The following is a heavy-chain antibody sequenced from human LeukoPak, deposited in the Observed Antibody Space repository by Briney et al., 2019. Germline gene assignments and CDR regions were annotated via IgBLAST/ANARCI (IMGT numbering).Heavy chain of an antibody. D-gene: IGHD2-15*01. CDR3: ARAQYCSRGNCYDLDY. CDR2: ISANNPNT. V-gene: IGHV1-18*01. Sequence: ASVKVSCKASGYTFPSFGISWVRQAPGQGLEWMGWISANNPNTDYAPKFQGRVTMTTDTSTSTAYMELRSLRSDDTAVFYCARAQYCSRGNCYDLDYWGQGTLVTVSS. J-gene: IGHJ4*02. CDR1: GYTFPSFG.